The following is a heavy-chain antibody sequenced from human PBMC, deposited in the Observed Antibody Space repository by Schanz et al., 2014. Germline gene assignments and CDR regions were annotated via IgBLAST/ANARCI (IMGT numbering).Heavy chain of an antibody. CDR3: AKHVRSLTGNDY. V-gene: IGHV3-23*04. CDR1: GFTFSNHA. J-gene: IGHJ4*02. Sequence: VDLVESGGGVVQPGRSLRLSCAASGFTFSNHALSWVRQAPGKGLEWVSGIGGSGDSTHYADSVKGRFIISRDNSKNTLYLQVNSLRAEDTAVYYCAKHVRSLTGNDYWGQGTLVTVSS. CDR2: IGGSGDST. D-gene: IGHD3-9*01.